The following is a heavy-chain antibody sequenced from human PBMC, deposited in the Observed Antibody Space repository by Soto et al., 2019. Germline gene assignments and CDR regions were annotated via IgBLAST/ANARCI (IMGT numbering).Heavy chain of an antibody. CDR2: INHSGST. J-gene: IGHJ4*02. D-gene: IGHD1-26*01. Sequence: SATLSLTCAVYGGSFSGYYWSWIRQPPGKGLEWIGEINHSGSTNYNPSLKSRVTISVDTSKNQVSLKLSSVTAADTAVYYCATLGATPFDHWGQGTLVTVSS. CDR1: GGSFSGYY. V-gene: IGHV4-34*01. CDR3: ATLGATPFDH.